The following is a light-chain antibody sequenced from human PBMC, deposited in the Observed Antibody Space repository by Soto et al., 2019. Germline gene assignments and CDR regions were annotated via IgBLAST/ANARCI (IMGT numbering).Light chain of an antibody. Sequence: QSVLTQPASVSGSPGQSITISCTGTSSDVGGYNYVSWYQQHPGKAPKLMIYDVSNRPSGVSNHFSGSKSGNTASLTISGLQAEDEADYYCSSYTSSSARGFGGGTQLTVL. CDR3: SSYTSSSARG. CDR1: SSDVGGYNY. CDR2: DVS. V-gene: IGLV2-14*01. J-gene: IGLJ7*01.